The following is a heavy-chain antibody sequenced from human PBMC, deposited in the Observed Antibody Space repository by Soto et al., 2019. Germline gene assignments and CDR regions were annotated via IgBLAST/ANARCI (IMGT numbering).Heavy chain of an antibody. Sequence: GASVKVSCKEPGDTLTSYYLNWVRQAPGQGLEWMGVINPHGGSTKYAQKFQGRITMTRDTSRSTVYMELSSLRSDDTAIYYCARSSGGNFGIIIEGSNWFDPWGQGTLVTVSS. CDR2: INPHGGST. D-gene: IGHD3-3*01. CDR1: GDTLTSYY. J-gene: IGHJ5*02. CDR3: ARSSGGNFGIIIEGSNWFDP. V-gene: IGHV1-46*01.